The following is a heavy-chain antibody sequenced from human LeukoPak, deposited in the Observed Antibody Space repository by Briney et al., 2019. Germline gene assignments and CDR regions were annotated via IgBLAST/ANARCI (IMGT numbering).Heavy chain of an antibody. V-gene: IGHV1-69*06. CDR1: GGTFSSYA. CDR2: IIPIFGTA. Sequence: SVKVSRKASGGTFSSYAISWVRQAPGQGLEWMGGIIPIFGTANYAQKFQGRVTITADKSTSTAYMELSSLRSEDTAVYYCARDHLSTVTTGYMDVWGKGTTVTVSS. D-gene: IGHD4-17*01. CDR3: ARDHLSTVTTGYMDV. J-gene: IGHJ6*03.